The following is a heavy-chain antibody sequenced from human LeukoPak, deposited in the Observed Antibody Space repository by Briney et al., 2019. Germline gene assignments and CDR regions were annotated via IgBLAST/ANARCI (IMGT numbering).Heavy chain of an antibody. Sequence: GGSLRLSCAASGFTFSSYGMSWVRQAPGKGLEWVSAISGSGGSTYYADSVKGRFTVSGDSSKNTLYLQMNSLRAEDTAVYYCAKDLSKELLYRRGKYYFDYWGQGTLATVSS. J-gene: IGHJ4*02. D-gene: IGHD3-3*01. CDR1: GFTFSSYG. V-gene: IGHV3-23*01. CDR3: AKDLSKELLYRRGKYYFDY. CDR2: ISGSGGST.